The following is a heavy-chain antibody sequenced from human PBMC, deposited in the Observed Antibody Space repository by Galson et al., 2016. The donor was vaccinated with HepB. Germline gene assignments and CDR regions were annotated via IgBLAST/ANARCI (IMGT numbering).Heavy chain of an antibody. V-gene: IGHV3-21*06. D-gene: IGHD2/OR15-2a*01. J-gene: IGHJ3*02. CDR3: ARDPYSMRLDVNDAFDI. Sequence: DSVKGRFTISRDNAKNSLYRQVNRLRVEDTAVYYCARDPYSMRLDVNDAFDIWGQGTTVTVS.